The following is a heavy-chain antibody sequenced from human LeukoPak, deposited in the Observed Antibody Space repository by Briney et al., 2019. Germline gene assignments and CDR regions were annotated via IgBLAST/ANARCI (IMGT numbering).Heavy chain of an antibody. V-gene: IGHV3-30*04. J-gene: IGHJ3*02. Sequence: GRSLRLSCVASGFSFSTSAIHWVRQAPGKGLEWVAVISYDGSNKYYADSVKGRFTISRDNSKNTLYLQMNSLRAEDTAVYYCANWPDDAFDIWGQGTMVTVSS. CDR1: GFSFSTSA. CDR3: ANWPDDAFDI. CDR2: ISYDGSNK.